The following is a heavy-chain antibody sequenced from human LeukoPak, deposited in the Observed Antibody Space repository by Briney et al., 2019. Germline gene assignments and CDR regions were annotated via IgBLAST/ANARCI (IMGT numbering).Heavy chain of an antibody. CDR3: ARVFYDSGVYYYDY. D-gene: IGHD3-22*01. Sequence: GGSLRLSCAASGFTFSSDAMHWVRQAPGKGLEYVSDISSNGGSTYYANSVKGRFTISRDNSKSTLFLQVGSLRVEDMAVYYCARVFYDSGVYYYDYWGQGTLVTVSS. CDR2: ISSNGGST. J-gene: IGHJ4*02. CDR1: GFTFSSDA. V-gene: IGHV3-64*01.